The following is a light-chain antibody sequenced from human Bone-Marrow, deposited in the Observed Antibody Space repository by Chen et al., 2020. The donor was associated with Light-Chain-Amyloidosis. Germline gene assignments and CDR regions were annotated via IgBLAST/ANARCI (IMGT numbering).Light chain of an antibody. CDR3: YSYAGSYTL. CDR2: DVN. Sequence: QSALTQPRSVAGSPGPSVTLSCTGTHSDVGGYNYFSWYQQYPGKAPKLMIYDVNKRPSGVPDRFSGSKSGITASLTISGLQAEDEADYYCYSYAGSYTLFGGGTKLTVL. CDR1: HSDVGGYNY. J-gene: IGLJ2*01. V-gene: IGLV2-11*01.